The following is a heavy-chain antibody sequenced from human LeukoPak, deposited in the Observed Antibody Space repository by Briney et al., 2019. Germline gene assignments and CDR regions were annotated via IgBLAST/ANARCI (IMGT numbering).Heavy chain of an antibody. CDR3: ATRWELLSHLSAFDI. D-gene: IGHD1-26*01. J-gene: IGHJ3*02. V-gene: IGHV1-24*01. CDR2: FDPEDGET. CDR1: GYTFTGYY. Sequence: ASVKVSCKASGYTFTGYYMHWVRQAPGKGLEWMGGFDPEDGETIYAQKFQGRVTMTEDTSTDTAYMELSSLRSEDTAVYYCATRWELLSHLSAFDIWGQGTMVTVSS.